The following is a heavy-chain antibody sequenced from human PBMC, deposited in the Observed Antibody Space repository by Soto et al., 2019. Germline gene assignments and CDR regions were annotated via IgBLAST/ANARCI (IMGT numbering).Heavy chain of an antibody. CDR1: GYDFTAYP. V-gene: IGHV1-18*04. CDR2: ISTSNGVT. D-gene: IGHD2-15*01. CDR3: ARNGIVNRGDYDY. Sequence: QVHLVQSGPEVKKPGASVKVSCEPSGYDFTAYPISWVRQAPGQGLEWMGWISTSNGVTHYAHHFQGRATMTTETCTRTAYMKLSSQKSDDTAVYYGARNGIVNRGDYDYGGQGTLFPVSS. J-gene: IGHJ4*02.